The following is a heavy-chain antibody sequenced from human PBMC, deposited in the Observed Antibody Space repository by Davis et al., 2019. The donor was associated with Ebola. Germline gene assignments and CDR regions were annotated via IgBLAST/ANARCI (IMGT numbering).Heavy chain of an antibody. J-gene: IGHJ4*02. V-gene: IGHV3-30*18. CDR1: GFTFSSYG. CDR2: ISYDGSNK. CDR3: AKDMDLGSPLDY. D-gene: IGHD1-26*01. Sequence: GESLKISCAASGFTFSSYGMHWVRQAPGKGLEWVAVISYDGSNKYYADSVKGRFTISRDNSKNTLYLQMNSLRAEDTAVYYCAKDMDLGSPLDYWGQGTLVTVSS.